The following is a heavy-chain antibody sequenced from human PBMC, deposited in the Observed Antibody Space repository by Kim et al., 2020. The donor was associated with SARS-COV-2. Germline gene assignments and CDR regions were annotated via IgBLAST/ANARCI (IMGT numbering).Heavy chain of an antibody. J-gene: IGHJ3*02. CDR1: GFTFSSYA. Sequence: GGSLRLSCAASGFTFSSYAMSWVRQAPGKGLEWVSAISGSGGSTYYADSVKGRFTISRDNSKNTLYLQMNSLRAEDTAVYYCAKDRRRPGEYSGYDNAFDIWGQGTMVTVSS. D-gene: IGHD5-12*01. CDR2: ISGSGGST. V-gene: IGHV3-23*01. CDR3: AKDRRRPGEYSGYDNAFDI.